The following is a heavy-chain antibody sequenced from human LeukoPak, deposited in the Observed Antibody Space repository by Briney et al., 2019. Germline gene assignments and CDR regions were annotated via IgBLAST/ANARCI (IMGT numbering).Heavy chain of an antibody. V-gene: IGHV4-4*09. CDR1: GGSISYYY. J-gene: IGHJ4*02. Sequence: SETLSLTCTVSGGSISYYYWSWIRQPPGKGLGWIGYIYTSGSTNYNPSLKSRVTMSLDTSENQFSLKLSSVTAADTAVYYCARGDFYRYYFDYWGQGTLVTVSS. CDR2: IYTSGST. CDR3: ARGDFYRYYFDY. D-gene: IGHD2/OR15-2a*01.